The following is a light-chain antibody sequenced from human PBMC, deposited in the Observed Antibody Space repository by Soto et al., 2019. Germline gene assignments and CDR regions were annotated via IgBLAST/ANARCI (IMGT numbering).Light chain of an antibody. J-gene: IGLJ1*01. V-gene: IGLV1-40*01. CDR3: QSYDSSLGGSV. Sequence: QSVLTQPPSVSAAPGQEVTISCSGSRSNIGNNFVSWYQQFPGTAPKLLIYGNTNRPSGVPDRFSGSKSGTSASLAITGLQAEDEADYYCQSYDSSLGGSVFGTGTKVTVL. CDR1: RSNIGNNF. CDR2: GNT.